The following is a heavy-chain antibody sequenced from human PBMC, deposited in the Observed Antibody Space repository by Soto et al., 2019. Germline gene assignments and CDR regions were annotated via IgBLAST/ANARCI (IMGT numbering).Heavy chain of an antibody. V-gene: IGHV1-2*02. Sequence: QVQLVQSGAEVKEPGASVKVSCKDSGFTFTGYYIYWVRQAPGQGLEWMGWINPNSGGTNYAQKFQGRVTMTRDTTISTAYMEVSRLRSDDTAVYYCAISISADGSLDYCGQGTLVTVST. CDR3: AISISADGSLDY. CDR2: INPNSGGT. D-gene: IGHD6-13*01. CDR1: GFTFTGYY. J-gene: IGHJ4*02.